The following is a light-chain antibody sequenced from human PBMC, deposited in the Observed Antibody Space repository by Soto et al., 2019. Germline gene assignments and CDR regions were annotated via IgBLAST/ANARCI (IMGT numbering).Light chain of an antibody. Sequence: QSALTQPPSASGSPGQSVTISCTGTSSDVGGYNYVSWYQQHPGKAPKLMIYEVSKRPSGVPDRFSGSKSGNTASLTVSGLQAEDEADYYCSSYAGSNKPYVFGTGTKLTGL. CDR2: EVS. CDR3: SSYAGSNKPYV. J-gene: IGLJ1*01. CDR1: SSDVGGYNY. V-gene: IGLV2-8*01.